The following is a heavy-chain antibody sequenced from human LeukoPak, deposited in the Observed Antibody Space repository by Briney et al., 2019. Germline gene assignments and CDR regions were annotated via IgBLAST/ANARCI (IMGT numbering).Heavy chain of an antibody. Sequence: SVKVSRKASGDTFRSNAISWVRQAPGQGLEWMGGIIPIFGTPNYAQKFQGRVTITADESTSTAYMELSSLRSEDTAVYFCAFYLGYCSGGSCYHHFDYWGQGTLVTVSS. CDR1: GDTFRSNA. V-gene: IGHV1-69*01. CDR3: AFYLGYCSGGSCYHHFDY. D-gene: IGHD2-15*01. CDR2: IIPIFGTP. J-gene: IGHJ4*02.